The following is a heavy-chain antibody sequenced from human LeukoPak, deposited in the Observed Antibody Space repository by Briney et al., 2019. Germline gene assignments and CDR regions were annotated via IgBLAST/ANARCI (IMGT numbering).Heavy chain of an antibody. CDR2: ISSSSSTI. CDR1: GFTFRSSS. V-gene: IGHV3-48*02. J-gene: IGHJ4*02. CDR3: AREMAHYFDSSGYSF. D-gene: IGHD3-22*01. Sequence: PGGSLRLSCAASGFTFRSSSMNWVRQAPGKGLEWGSYISSSSSTIHYAESVKGRFTITRDNDKNSLYLQMNSMRDEDTAVYYCAREMAHYFDSSGYSFWGQGTLVTVSS.